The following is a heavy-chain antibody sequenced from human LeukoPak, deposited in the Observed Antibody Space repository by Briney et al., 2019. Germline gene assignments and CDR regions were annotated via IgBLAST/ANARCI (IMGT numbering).Heavy chain of an antibody. J-gene: IGHJ6*03. CDR3: AKDRCSSTSCSYMWYYYYMDV. CDR1: GFTVSSNY. CDR2: IYSGGST. V-gene: IGHV3-53*05. D-gene: IGHD2-2*01. Sequence: GGSLRLSCAASGFTVSSNYMSWVRQAPGKGLEWVSVIYSGGSTYYADSVKGRFTISRDNSKNTLYLQMNSLRAEDTAVYYCAKDRCSSTSCSYMWYYYYMDVWGKGTTVTVSS.